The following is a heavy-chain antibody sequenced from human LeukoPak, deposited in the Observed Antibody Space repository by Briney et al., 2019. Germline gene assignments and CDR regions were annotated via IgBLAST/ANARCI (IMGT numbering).Heavy chain of an antibody. V-gene: IGHV3-74*01. D-gene: IGHD5-24*01. CDR1: GFTFSNYW. CDR2: INYDGSPT. J-gene: IGHJ4*02. CDR3: ARAILAPGKTHEY. Sequence: QTGESLRLSCAASGFTFSNYWMHWVRQVPGKGLVWVSRINYDGSPTFYADSVKGRFTISRDNAKNTLFLQINSLRAEDTAVYYCARAILAPGKTHEYWGQGNLVTVSS.